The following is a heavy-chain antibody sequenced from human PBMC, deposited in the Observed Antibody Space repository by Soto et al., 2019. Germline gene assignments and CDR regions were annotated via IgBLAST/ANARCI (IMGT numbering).Heavy chain of an antibody. CDR2: ISGSGGST. V-gene: IGHV3-23*01. J-gene: IGHJ4*02. D-gene: IGHD3-9*01. CDR1: GFTFSSYA. Sequence: PVGPLRLSCAASGFTFSSYAMSWVRQAPGKGLEWVSAISGSGGSTYYADSVKGRFTISRDNSKNTLYLQMNSLRAEDTAVYYCAKDGLRYFDWLLALYYFDYWGQGTLVTVSS. CDR3: AKDGLRYFDWLLALYYFDY.